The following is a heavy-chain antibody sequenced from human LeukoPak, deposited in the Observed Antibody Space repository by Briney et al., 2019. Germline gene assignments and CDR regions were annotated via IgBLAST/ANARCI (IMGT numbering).Heavy chain of an antibody. Sequence: PSETLSLTCTVSGSSINSAYYWGWIRQPPGKGLEWIGSIYYSGSTYYNPSLKSRVTISVDTSKNQFSLKLSSVTAADTAVYYCARDYFLYCTNGVCYYFDPWGQGTLVTVSS. J-gene: IGHJ5*02. CDR1: GSSINSAYY. V-gene: IGHV4-38-2*02. D-gene: IGHD2-8*01. CDR2: IYYSGST. CDR3: ARDYFLYCTNGVCYYFDP.